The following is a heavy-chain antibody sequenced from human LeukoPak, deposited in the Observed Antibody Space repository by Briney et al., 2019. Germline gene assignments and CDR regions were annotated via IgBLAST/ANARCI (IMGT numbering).Heavy chain of an antibody. Sequence: GGSLRLSCVASGFTFSSYWMHWVRQAPGKGLVWVSRINSDGSTTTYADSVRGRFTISRDDAKHTLYLQMNSLRAEDTAVYYCERGGFDTIGFDYWGQGTLVTVSS. V-gene: IGHV3-74*01. D-gene: IGHD3-10*01. CDR2: INSDGSTT. J-gene: IGHJ4*02. CDR3: ERGGFDTIGFDY. CDR1: GFTFSSYW.